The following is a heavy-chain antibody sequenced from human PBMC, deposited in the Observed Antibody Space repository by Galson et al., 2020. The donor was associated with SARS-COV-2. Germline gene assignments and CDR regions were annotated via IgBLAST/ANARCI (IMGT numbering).Heavy chain of an antibody. CDR2: IHWDDDK. CDR1: GLSLTPGGVG. J-gene: IGHJ5*02. D-gene: IGHD3-3*01. CDR3: ARSRYYAVESGWFDP. Sequence: SGPPLVNPPQTRTLTCTFSGLSLTPGGVGVGWIRQPPGQALEWLALIHWDDDKRYNPTLKSRHTVAKDNTKNQVGLTMTNMDPVDTATYYSARSRYYAVESGWFDPWGQGTLVTVSS. V-gene: IGHV2-5*02.